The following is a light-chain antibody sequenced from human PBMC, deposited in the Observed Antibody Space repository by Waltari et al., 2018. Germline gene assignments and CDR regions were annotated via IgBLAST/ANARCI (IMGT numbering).Light chain of an antibody. CDR1: SSAVGRYLY. J-gene: IGLJ1*01. CDR2: EAT. CDR3: SSYTSISTFV. V-gene: IGLV2-14*01. Sequence: QSALTQPASVSGSPGQSVTISCTGTSSAVGRYLYVPWYQQQPDKAPRLIIYEATKWPSGVSNRFSGSKSGNTASLTISGLQAEDEADYYCSSYTSISTFVFGSGTKVTVL.